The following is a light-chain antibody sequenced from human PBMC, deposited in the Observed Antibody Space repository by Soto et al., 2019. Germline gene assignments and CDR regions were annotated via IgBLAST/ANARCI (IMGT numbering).Light chain of an antibody. J-gene: IGKJ4*01. Sequence: EIVLTQSPGTLSLSPGERATLSCRASQSVTNNYLAWYQQKPGQAPRLLIHDASSRATGVPARFSGSGSGTDFNLTISRLEPEDFAVYYCHQSSCSPLIFGGGTKAEIK. V-gene: IGKV3-20*01. CDR1: QSVTNNY. CDR3: HQSSCSPLI. CDR2: DAS.